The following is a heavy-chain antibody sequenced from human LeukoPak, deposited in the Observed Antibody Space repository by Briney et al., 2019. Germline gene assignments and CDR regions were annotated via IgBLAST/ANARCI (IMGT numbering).Heavy chain of an antibody. CDR3: ARQRSSGSRNYYFDY. CDR2: INHSGST. V-gene: IGHV4-34*01. CDR1: GGSFSGYY. Sequence: SETLSLTCAVYGGSFSGYYWSWVRQPPGKGLEWIGEINHSGSTNYNPSLKSRVTISVDTSKNQFSLKLSSVTAADTAVYYCARQRSSGSRNYYFDYWGQGTLVTVSS. D-gene: IGHD3-10*01. J-gene: IGHJ4*02.